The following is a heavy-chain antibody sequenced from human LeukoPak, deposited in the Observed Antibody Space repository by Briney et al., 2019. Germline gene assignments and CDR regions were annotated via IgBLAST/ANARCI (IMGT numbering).Heavy chain of an antibody. Sequence: SETLSLTCTVSGGSISSYYWSWIRQPPGKGLEWIGYVFYSGSTNYNPSLKSRVTISVDTSKHQFSLKLRSVTAADTAVYYCARESHAGNFDYWGQGTLVTVSS. J-gene: IGHJ4*02. CDR2: VFYSGST. CDR1: GGSISSYY. CDR3: ARESHAGNFDY. V-gene: IGHV4-59*01.